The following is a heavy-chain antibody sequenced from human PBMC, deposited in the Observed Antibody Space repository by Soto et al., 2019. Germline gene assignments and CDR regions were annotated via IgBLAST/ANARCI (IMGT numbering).Heavy chain of an antibody. CDR3: ASAHYYDSSGYHIVGWFDP. CDR1: GYTFTSYA. CDR2: INAGNGNT. D-gene: IGHD3-22*01. V-gene: IGHV1-3*01. J-gene: IGHJ5*02. Sequence: VASVKVSCKASGYTFTSYAMHWVRQAPGQRLEWMGWINAGNGNTKYSQKFQGRVTITRDTSASTAYMELSSLRSEDTAVYYCASAHYYDSSGYHIVGWFDPWGQGTLVTVS.